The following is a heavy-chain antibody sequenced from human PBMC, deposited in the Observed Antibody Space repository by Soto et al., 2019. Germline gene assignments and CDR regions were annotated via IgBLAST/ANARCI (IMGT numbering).Heavy chain of an antibody. Sequence: GASVKVSCKASGYTFTSYAMHWVRQAPGQRLEWMGWINAGNGNTKYSQKFQGRVTITRDTSASTAYMELSSLRSEDTAVYYCARAELGYYYDSSGSNWFGPWGQGTLVTVSS. CDR1: GYTFTSYA. V-gene: IGHV1-3*01. CDR3: ARAELGYYYDSSGSNWFGP. D-gene: IGHD3-22*01. CDR2: INAGNGNT. J-gene: IGHJ5*02.